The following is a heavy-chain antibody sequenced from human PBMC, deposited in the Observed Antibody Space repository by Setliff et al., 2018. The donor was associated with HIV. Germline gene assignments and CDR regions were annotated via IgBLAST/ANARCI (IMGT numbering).Heavy chain of an antibody. CDR3: ARGVDYYTDHVDI. D-gene: IGHD3-22*01. CDR1: GGSISTHY. CDR2: VSHTGNT. J-gene: IGHJ4*02. Sequence: KTSETLSLTCTVSGGSISTHYWSWIRQPPGKGLEWIGHVSHTGNTNSNPSLKSRVTISVDTSKNEFSLRLTSTTVADTAVYYCARGVDYYTDHVDIWGQGALVTVSS. V-gene: IGHV4-4*09.